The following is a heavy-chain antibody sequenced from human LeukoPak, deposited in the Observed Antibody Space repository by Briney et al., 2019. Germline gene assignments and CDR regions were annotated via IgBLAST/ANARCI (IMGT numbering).Heavy chain of an antibody. V-gene: IGHV4-39*01. CDR2: IYYSGST. J-gene: IGHJ4*02. Sequence: SETLSLTCTVSGGSISGSSYYWGWIRQPPGTGLEWIGSIYYSGSTYYNPSLKSRVTISVDTSKNQFSLKLNSVTATDTAVYYCARTYSGSYYVLEYYFDYWGQGTLVTVSS. CDR1: GGSISGSSYY. CDR3: ARTYSGSYYVLEYYFDY. D-gene: IGHD1-26*01.